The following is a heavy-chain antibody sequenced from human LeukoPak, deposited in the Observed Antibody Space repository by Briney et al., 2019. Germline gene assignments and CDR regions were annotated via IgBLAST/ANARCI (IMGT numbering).Heavy chain of an antibody. CDR2: IYYSGST. Sequence: PSETLSLTCTVSGGSISSYHWSWIRQPPGKGREWIGYIYYSGSTNYNPSLKSRVTISVDTSKNQFSLKLSSVTAADTAVYYCARDRYCSSTSCYGGLDPWGQGTLVTVFS. V-gene: IGHV4-59*01. CDR1: GGSISSYH. CDR3: ARDRYCSSTSCYGGLDP. J-gene: IGHJ5*02. D-gene: IGHD2-2*01.